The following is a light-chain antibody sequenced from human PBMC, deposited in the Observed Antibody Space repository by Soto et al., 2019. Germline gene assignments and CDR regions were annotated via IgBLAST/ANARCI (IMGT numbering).Light chain of an antibody. V-gene: IGLV2-18*02. Sequence: QSVLTQPPSVSGSPGQSVAISCTGTSSDVGSYNRVSWYQQPPGAAPKLMIYEVSNRPSGVPDRFSGSKSGNTAFLTISGLQAEDEADYYCNSYTGSSTYVFGTGTKLTVL. CDR1: SSDVGSYNR. J-gene: IGLJ1*01. CDR3: NSYTGSSTYV. CDR2: EVS.